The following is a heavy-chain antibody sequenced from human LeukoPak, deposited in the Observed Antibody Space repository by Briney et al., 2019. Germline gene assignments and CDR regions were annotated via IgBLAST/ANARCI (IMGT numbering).Heavy chain of an antibody. D-gene: IGHD3-10*01. CDR2: ISSSGST. CDR3: AREPRDYGSGSYYMGAFDY. Sequence: PSETLSLTCTVSGGSISSYYWSWIRQPAGKGLEWIGRISSSGSTNYNPSLKSRVTISVDTSKSQFSLKLSSVTAADTAVYYCAREPRDYGSGSYYMGAFDYWGQGTLVTVSS. V-gene: IGHV4-4*07. J-gene: IGHJ4*02. CDR1: GGSISSYY.